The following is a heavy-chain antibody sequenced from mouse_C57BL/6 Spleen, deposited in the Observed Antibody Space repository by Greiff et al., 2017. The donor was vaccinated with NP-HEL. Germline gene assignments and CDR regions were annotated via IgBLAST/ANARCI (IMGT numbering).Heavy chain of an antibody. Sequence: EVNVVESEGGLVQPGSSMKLSCTASGFTFSDYYMAWVRQVPEKGLEWVANINYDGSSTYYLDSLKSRFIISRDNAKNILYLQMSSLKSEDTATYYCARDRNYYGTNWYFDVWGTGTTVTVSS. V-gene: IGHV5-16*01. CDR3: ARDRNYYGTNWYFDV. CDR1: GFTFSDYY. D-gene: IGHD1-1*01. CDR2: INYDGSST. J-gene: IGHJ1*03.